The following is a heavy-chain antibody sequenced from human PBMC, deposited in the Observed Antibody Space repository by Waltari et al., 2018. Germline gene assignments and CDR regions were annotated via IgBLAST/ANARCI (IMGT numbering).Heavy chain of an antibody. J-gene: IGHJ5*02. CDR3: ARRGGDYDNWFDP. D-gene: IGHD4-17*01. Sequence: EVQLVQSGAEVKKPGKPPKTSGKVSGYTFTIYWFGWVRQMPGKGLEWMGIIYPGDSDTRYSPSFQGQVTISADKSISTAYLQWSSLKASDTAMYYCARRGGDYDNWFDPWGQGTLVTVSS. CDR1: GYTFTIYW. CDR2: IYPGDSDT. V-gene: IGHV5-51*01.